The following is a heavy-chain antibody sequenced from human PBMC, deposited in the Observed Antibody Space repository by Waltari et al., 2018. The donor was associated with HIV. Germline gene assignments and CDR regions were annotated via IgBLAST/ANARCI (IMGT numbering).Heavy chain of an antibody. CDR2: CNPNRGCT. J-gene: IGHJ3*02. CDR3: AREIGYSYGWGAFDI. Sequence: QVQLVQSGAEVKKPGASVKVSCKASGYTFTVYYTHWVRQAPGEGLEWMGWCNPNRGCTNYAQKVHGRVTMTRDMSSSTTYMELSRLSSDDTAVYYWAREIGYSYGWGAFDIWGQGTMVTVSS. D-gene: IGHD5-18*01. V-gene: IGHV1-2*02. CDR1: GYTFTVYY.